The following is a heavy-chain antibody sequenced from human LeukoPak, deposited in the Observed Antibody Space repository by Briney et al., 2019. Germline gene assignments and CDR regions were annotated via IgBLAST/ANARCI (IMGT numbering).Heavy chain of an antibody. J-gene: IGHJ5*02. CDR3: AKDIDGAGTLGP. V-gene: IGHV3-30*18. D-gene: IGHD1-1*01. Sequence: QAGGSLRLSCAASGFTFSSYGMHCVRQAPGKGLEWVAVISYDGSNKYYADSVKGRFTISRDNSKNTLYLQMNSLRAEDTAVYYCAKDIDGAGTLGPWGQGTLVTVSS. CDR1: GFTFSSYG. CDR2: ISYDGSNK.